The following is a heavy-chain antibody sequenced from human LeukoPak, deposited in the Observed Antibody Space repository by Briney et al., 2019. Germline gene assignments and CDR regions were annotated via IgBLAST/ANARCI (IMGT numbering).Heavy chain of an antibody. V-gene: IGHV1-18*01. CDR1: GYTFTRYG. CDR2: ISGYNGNT. CDR3: ATHYGDNGGFDY. D-gene: IGHD4-17*01. J-gene: IGHJ4*02. Sequence: ASVKVSCKASGYTFTRYGISWVRQAPGQGLEWMGWISGYNGNTNYAQKLQGRVTMTTDTSTSTAYMELRSLGSDDTAVYYCATHYGDNGGFDYWGQGTLVTVSS.